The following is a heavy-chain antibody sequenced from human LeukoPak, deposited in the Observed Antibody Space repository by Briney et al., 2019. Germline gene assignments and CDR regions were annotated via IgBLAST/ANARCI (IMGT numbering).Heavy chain of an antibody. CDR3: ARGAGVSHRGAFDI. Sequence: VASVKVSRKHSGYTFTSYGISWVRQAPGQGLWWMGWLSAYNGNTNYAQKLQGRGTMTTDTSTSTAYMEMRRIRSDHTAVYSCARGAGVSHRGAFDIWGQGTMVTVSS. CDR1: GYTFTSYG. V-gene: IGHV1-18*01. D-gene: IGHD1-14*01. CDR2: LSAYNGNT. J-gene: IGHJ3*02.